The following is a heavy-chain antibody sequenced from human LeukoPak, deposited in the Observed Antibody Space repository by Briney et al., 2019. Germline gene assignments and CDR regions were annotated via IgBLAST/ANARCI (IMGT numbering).Heavy chain of an antibody. Sequence: SETLSLTCTVSGGSISSSSYYWGWIRQPPGKGLEWIGEINHSGSTNYNPSLKSRVTISVDTSKNQFSLKLSSVTAADTAVYYCARGPPPRYFDWLLYPFGDYWGQGTLVTVSS. J-gene: IGHJ4*02. CDR3: ARGPPPRYFDWLLYPFGDY. V-gene: IGHV4-39*07. CDR2: INHSGST. CDR1: GGSISSSSYY. D-gene: IGHD3-9*01.